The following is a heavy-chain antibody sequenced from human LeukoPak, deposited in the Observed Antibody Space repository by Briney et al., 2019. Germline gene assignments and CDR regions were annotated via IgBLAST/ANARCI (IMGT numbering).Heavy chain of an antibody. Sequence: GASVKVSCKASGDSISKFAVCWVRQAPGQGLQWMGGIIPIFGTADYAQKFQGRVTITADEATSTTYMELSSLKSEDTAIYYCTTRSCGAGACSSSFYYYYGLHFWGQGTTVSVSS. CDR3: TTRSCGAGACSSSFYYYYGLHF. CDR1: GDSISKFA. J-gene: IGHJ6*02. V-gene: IGHV1-69*13. D-gene: IGHD3-16*01. CDR2: IIPIFGTA.